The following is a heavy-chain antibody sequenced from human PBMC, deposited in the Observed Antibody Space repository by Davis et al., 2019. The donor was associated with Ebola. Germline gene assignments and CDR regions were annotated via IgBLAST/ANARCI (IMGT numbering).Heavy chain of an antibody. Sequence: GESLKISCAASGFNFSDYGLHWVRQAPGKGLEWVAVTSFGGSNKFYADYVRGRFTISVDSSKNTVYLQMNSLVAEDTAVYHCARDGIAIFYYYGIDVWGQGTTVTVSS. D-gene: IGHD6-13*01. J-gene: IGHJ6*02. V-gene: IGHV3-30*04. CDR3: ARDGIAIFYYYGIDV. CDR2: TSFGGSNK. CDR1: GFNFSDYG.